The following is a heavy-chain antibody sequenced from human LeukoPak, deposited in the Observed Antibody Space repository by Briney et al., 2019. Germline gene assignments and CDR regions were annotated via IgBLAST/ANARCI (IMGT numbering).Heavy chain of an antibody. J-gene: IGHJ6*03. D-gene: IGHD1-26*01. CDR1: GGSISSGGYY. CDR3: ARDSGSYGDYYYYMDV. Sequence: PSQTLSLTCTVSGGSISSGGYYWSWIRQPPGKGLEWIGYIYHSGSTYYNPSLKSRVTISVDRSKNQFSLKLSSVTAADTAVYYCARDSGSYGDYYYYMDVWGKGTTVTVSS. CDR2: IYHSGST. V-gene: IGHV4-30-2*01.